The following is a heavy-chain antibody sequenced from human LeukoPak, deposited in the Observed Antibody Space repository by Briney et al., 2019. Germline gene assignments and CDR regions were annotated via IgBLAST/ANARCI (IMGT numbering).Heavy chain of an antibody. V-gene: IGHV1-24*01. CDR1: GYTLTELS. Sequence: ASVKVSCKVSGYTLTELSMHWVRQAPGKGLEWMGGFDPKDGETIYAQKFQGRVTMTEDTSTDTAYMELSSLRSEDTAVYYCAAGITGKYYYDSSGYYYWGQGTLVTVSS. CDR3: AAGITGKYYYDSSGYYY. J-gene: IGHJ4*02. D-gene: IGHD3-22*01. CDR2: FDPKDGET.